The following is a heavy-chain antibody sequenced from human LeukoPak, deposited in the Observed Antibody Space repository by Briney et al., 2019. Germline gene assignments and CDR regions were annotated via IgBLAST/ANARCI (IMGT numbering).Heavy chain of an antibody. CDR3: ARGARRGYDILTGYYYYYYMDV. Sequence: GASVKVSCKASGGTFSSYAISGMRQAPGQGLEWMGGIIPIFGTANYAQKFQGRVTITADESTSTAYMELSSLRSEDTAVYYCARGARRGYDILTGYYYYYYMDVWGKGTTVTISS. J-gene: IGHJ6*03. CDR2: IIPIFGTA. CDR1: GGTFSSYA. V-gene: IGHV1-69*13. D-gene: IGHD3-9*01.